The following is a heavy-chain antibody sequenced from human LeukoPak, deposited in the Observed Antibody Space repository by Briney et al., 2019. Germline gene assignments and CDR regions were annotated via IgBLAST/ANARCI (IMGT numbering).Heavy chain of an antibody. Sequence: GGSLRLSCAASGFTFSSYSMNWVRQAPGKGLEWVSSISSSSSYIYYADSVKGRFTISRDNAKNSLYLQMNSLRAEDTAVYYCARSSGYYGAPFDYWGQGTLVTVS. CDR2: ISSSSSYI. V-gene: IGHV3-21*01. CDR3: ARSSGYYGAPFDY. D-gene: IGHD3-22*01. CDR1: GFTFSSYS. J-gene: IGHJ4*02.